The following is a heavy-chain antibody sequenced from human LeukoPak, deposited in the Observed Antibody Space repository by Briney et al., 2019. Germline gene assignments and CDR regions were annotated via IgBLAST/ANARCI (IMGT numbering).Heavy chain of an antibody. Sequence: SETLSLTCTVSGGSISSYYWSWIRQPAGKGLEWIGRINTSGSTNYNPSLKSRVTMSVDTSKNQFSLNLSSLTAADTAVYYCAREPQQRGFDYWGQGTLVTVSP. J-gene: IGHJ4*02. D-gene: IGHD6-13*01. CDR3: AREPQQRGFDY. CDR2: INTSGST. V-gene: IGHV4-4*07. CDR1: GGSISSYY.